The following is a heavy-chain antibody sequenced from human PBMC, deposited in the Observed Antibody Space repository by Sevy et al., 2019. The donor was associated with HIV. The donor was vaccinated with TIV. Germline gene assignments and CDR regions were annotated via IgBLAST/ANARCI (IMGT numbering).Heavy chain of an antibody. CDR1: GFTFSKYS. V-gene: IGHV3-23*01. J-gene: IGHJ4*02. CDR3: AREGCTKPHDY. Sequence: GESLKISCAASGFTFSKYSMSWVRQPPGKGLEWVSTSSFGCGEINYAASVKGRFTISRDNSKSSVYLQMNNLRPEDTAVYYCAREGCTKPHDYWGQGTLVTVSS. D-gene: IGHD2-8*01. CDR2: SSFGCGEI.